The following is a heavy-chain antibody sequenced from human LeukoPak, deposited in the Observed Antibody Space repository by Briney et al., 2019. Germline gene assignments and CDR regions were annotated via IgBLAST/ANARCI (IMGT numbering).Heavy chain of an antibody. Sequence: GESLKISCKGFGYSFTSSWIGWVRQMPGKGLEWMGIIYPGDSDTRYSPSFQGQVTISADKSISTAYLQWNSLKASDTAMYYCTRDRSYGYWGQGTLVTVSS. CDR2: IYPGDSDT. V-gene: IGHV5-51*01. CDR1: GYSFTSSW. J-gene: IGHJ4*02. CDR3: TRDRSYGY. D-gene: IGHD3-10*01.